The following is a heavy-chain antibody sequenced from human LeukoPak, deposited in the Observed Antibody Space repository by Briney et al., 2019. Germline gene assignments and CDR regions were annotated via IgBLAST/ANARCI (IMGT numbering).Heavy chain of an antibody. D-gene: IGHD2-2*01. J-gene: IGHJ5*02. V-gene: IGHV1-18*01. Sequence: ASVKVSCKASGYTFTSYGISWVRQAPGQGLEWMGWISAYNGNTNYAQKLQGRVTMTTDTSTSTAYMELRSLRSDDTAVYYCARDHCSSTSCSSIPTNWFDPWGQGTLVTVSS. CDR2: ISAYNGNT. CDR1: GYTFTSYG. CDR3: ARDHCSSTSCSSIPTNWFDP.